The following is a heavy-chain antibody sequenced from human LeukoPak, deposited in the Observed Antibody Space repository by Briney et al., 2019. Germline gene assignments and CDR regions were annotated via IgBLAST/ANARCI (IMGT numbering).Heavy chain of an antibody. CDR1: GFTFSNYG. J-gene: IGHJ4*02. CDR2: ISSDGSNK. Sequence: GGSLRLSCAASGFTFSNYGMHWVRQAPGKGLEWVAVISSDGSNKYYADSVKGRFTISRDNSKNTLYLQMNSLRAEDTAVYYCVSFYETYWGRGTLVTVSS. CDR3: VSFYETY. V-gene: IGHV3-30*03. D-gene: IGHD2/OR15-2a*01.